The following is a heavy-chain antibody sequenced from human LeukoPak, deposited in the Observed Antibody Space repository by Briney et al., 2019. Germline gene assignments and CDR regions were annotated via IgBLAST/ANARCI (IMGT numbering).Heavy chain of an antibody. J-gene: IGHJ4*02. CDR3: AGTYYYDSSGYYYVGYYFDY. CDR2: IIPIFGTA. Sequence: GASVKVSCKASGGTFSSYAISWVRQAPGQGLEWMGRIIPIFGTANYAQKFQGRVTITTDESTSTAYMELSSLRSEDTAVYYCAGTYYYDSSGYYYVGYYFDYWGQGTLVTVSS. D-gene: IGHD3-22*01. CDR1: GGTFSSYA. V-gene: IGHV1-69*05.